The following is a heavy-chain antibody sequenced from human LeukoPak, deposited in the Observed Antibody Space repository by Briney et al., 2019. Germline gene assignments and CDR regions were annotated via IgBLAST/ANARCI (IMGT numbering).Heavy chain of an antibody. Sequence: GGSLRLSCAASTFTFSTYNMNWVRQAPGKGLEWVSSITSSSTYTFYADSVRGRFTISRDNAKNSLYLQMNSLTAEDTAVYYCARDPYSGNYGDTYYYYMDVWGKGTTVTVSS. D-gene: IGHD1-26*01. CDR1: TFTFSTYN. J-gene: IGHJ6*03. V-gene: IGHV3-21*01. CDR2: ITSSSTYT. CDR3: ARDPYSGNYGDTYYYYMDV.